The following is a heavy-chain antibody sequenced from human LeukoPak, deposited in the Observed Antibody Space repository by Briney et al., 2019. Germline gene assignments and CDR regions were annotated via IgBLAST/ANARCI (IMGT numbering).Heavy chain of an antibody. V-gene: IGHV1-69*13. D-gene: IGHD6-6*01. CDR2: IIPIFGTA. CDR1: GGTFSSYA. J-gene: IGHJ4*02. CDR3: ARDGPRIAALGEDFDY. Sequence: SVKVSCKASGGTFSSYAISWVRQAPGQGLEWMGGIIPIFGTANYAQKFQGRVTITADESTSTAYMELSSLRSEDTAVYYCARDGPRIAALGEDFDYWGQGTLVTVSS.